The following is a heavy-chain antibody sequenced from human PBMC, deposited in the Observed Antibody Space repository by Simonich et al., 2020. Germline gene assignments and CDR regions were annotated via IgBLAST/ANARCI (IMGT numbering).Heavy chain of an antibody. J-gene: IGHJ3*02. CDR1: GFTFSSYW. CDR2: IKKDGSEK. Sequence: EVQLVESGGGLVQPGGSLRLSCAASGFTFSSYWMSWVRQAQGKGLEWVANIKKDGSEKYYVDSVKGRFTISRDNAKNSLYLQMNSLRAEDTAVYYCACLGTGDAFDIWGQGTMVTVSS. V-gene: IGHV3-7*01. CDR3: ACLGTGDAFDI. D-gene: IGHD3-9*01.